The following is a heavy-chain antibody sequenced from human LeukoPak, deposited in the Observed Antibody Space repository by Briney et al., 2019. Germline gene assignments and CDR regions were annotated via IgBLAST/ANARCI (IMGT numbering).Heavy chain of an antibody. CDR3: ARPSGSSGWYQY. Sequence: GGSLRLSCAASGFTFRNYWMHWVRQAPGKGLVWVSRINSDGTYTNYADSVKGRFTISRDNAKNTLYLQMNSLRAEDTAVYYCARPSGSSGWYQYWGQGTLVTVSS. D-gene: IGHD6-13*01. V-gene: IGHV3-74*01. CDR2: INSDGTYT. J-gene: IGHJ4*02. CDR1: GFTFRNYW.